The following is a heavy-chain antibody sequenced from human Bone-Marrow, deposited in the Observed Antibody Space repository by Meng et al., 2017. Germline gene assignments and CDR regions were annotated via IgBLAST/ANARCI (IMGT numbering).Heavy chain of an antibody. J-gene: IGHJ4*02. Sequence: GSLRLSCAVYGGSFSGYYWSWIRQPPGKGLEWIGEINHSGSTNYNPSLKSRVTISADTSKNQFSLKLSSVTAADTAVYYCARVGITFGGAPFDYWGQGTLVT. CDR2: INHSGST. V-gene: IGHV4-34*01. CDR3: ARVGITFGGAPFDY. CDR1: GGSFSGYY. D-gene: IGHD3-16*01.